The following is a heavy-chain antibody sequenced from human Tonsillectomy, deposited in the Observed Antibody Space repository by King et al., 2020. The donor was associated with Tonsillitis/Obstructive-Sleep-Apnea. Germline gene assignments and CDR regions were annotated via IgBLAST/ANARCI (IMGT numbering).Heavy chain of an antibody. Sequence: VQLVPSGAEVKKPGASLKISCKGSGYSFTNYWIGWVRQMPGKGLEWMGIIYPGDSDTIYSPSFQDQVTISADKSISAAYLQWSSLKASDTAMYYCARHDVMGGYENSYYLDVWGKGTTVTVSS. J-gene: IGHJ6*03. D-gene: IGHD5-12*01. CDR1: GYSFTNYW. CDR3: ARHDVMGGYENSYYLDV. CDR2: IYPGDSDT. V-gene: IGHV5-51*01.